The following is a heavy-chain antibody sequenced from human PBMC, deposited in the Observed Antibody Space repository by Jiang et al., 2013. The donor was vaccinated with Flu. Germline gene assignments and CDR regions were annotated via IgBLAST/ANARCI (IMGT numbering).Heavy chain of an antibody. CDR2: IYYSGST. D-gene: IGHD2-15*01. CDR3: ARHLVVAAILDY. J-gene: IGHJ4*02. Sequence: LLKPSETLSLTCTVSGGSISSSSYYWGWIRQPPGKGLEWIGSIYYSGSTYYNPSLKSRVTISVDTSKNQFSLKLSSVTAADTAVYYCARHLVVAAILDYWGQGTLVTVSS. V-gene: IGHV4-39*01. CDR1: GGSISSSSYY.